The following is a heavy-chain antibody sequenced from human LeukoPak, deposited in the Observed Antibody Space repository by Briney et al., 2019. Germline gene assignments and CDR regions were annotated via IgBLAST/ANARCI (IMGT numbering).Heavy chain of an antibody. Sequence: PGGSLRLSCTPSGFIFSNFEMNWVRQSPGKGLQWVAYINSGTTAEYYADSVKGRFTISRDNAKNSLYLHMNSLGVQDTAIYYCARVICTGGSCFQNDYWGQGTLVTVSS. D-gene: IGHD2-8*02. CDR1: GFIFSNFE. V-gene: IGHV3-48*03. J-gene: IGHJ4*02. CDR3: ARVICTGGSCFQNDY. CDR2: INSGTTAE.